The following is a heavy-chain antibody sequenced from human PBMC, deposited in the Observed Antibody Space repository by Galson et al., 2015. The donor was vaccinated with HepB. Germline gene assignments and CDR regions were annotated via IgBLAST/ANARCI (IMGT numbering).Heavy chain of an antibody. J-gene: IGHJ3*02. D-gene: IGHD2-2*02. CDR3: AGYCSSTSCYRGRFAFDI. V-gene: IGHV3-23*01. CDR2: ISGSGGTT. CDR1: GFTFSSHA. Sequence: SLRLSCAASGFTFSSHAMTWVRQAPGKGLEWVSVISGSGGTTYYADSVKGRFTISKDNSKNTLYLQMNSLRAEDTALYYWAGYCSSTSCYRGRFAFDIWGQGTMVTVSS.